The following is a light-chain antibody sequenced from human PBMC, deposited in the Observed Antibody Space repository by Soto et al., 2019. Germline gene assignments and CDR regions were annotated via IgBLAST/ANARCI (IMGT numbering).Light chain of an antibody. V-gene: IGKV3-20*01. CDR2: GTL. Sequence: EIVLTQSPDTLSLSPGERATLSCRASQSISSSYLAWYQQKPGQAPRLLIYGTLTRATGIPDRFSGSGSGTDFTLTSSRLEPEDFALYFCQQYSYLVTFGGGTKVEIK. J-gene: IGKJ4*01. CDR1: QSISSSY. CDR3: QQYSYLVT.